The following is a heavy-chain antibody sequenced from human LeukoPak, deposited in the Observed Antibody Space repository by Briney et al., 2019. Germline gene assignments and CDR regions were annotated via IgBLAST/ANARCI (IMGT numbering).Heavy chain of an antibody. D-gene: IGHD6-19*01. Sequence: QPEGSLRLSCVASGFTVSSKYMAWVRQGPGKGLEWVSFINSGGTTMYADSVKGRFTISRDFSKNTLNLQMNSLRAEDTAVYYCARDKTVAVWPSFDSWGQGTLVTVSS. CDR3: ARDKTVAVWPSFDS. CDR2: INSGGTT. J-gene: IGHJ4*02. CDR1: GFTVSSKY. V-gene: IGHV3-66*01.